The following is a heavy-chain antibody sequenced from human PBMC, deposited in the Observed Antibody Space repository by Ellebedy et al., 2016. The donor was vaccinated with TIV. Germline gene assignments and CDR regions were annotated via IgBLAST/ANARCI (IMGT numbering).Heavy chain of an antibody. D-gene: IGHD4-17*01. Sequence: GESLKISCIASGFSFRSYWMAWVRQAPGKGLEWVADIRQEGDVKYYVDSVKGRFTVSRDNAQNSLYLQMKSLRVEDTAVYYCARRASYGDYAVQVNSWFDPGAREPWSPSSQ. CDR2: IRQEGDVK. J-gene: IGHJ5*02. V-gene: IGHV3-7*01. CDR1: GFSFRSYW. CDR3: ARRASYGDYAVQVNSWFDP.